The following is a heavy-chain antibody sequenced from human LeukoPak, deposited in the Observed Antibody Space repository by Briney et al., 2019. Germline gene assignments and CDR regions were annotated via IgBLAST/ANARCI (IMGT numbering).Heavy chain of an antibody. V-gene: IGHV3-21*04. D-gene: IGHD1-20*01. J-gene: IGHJ4*02. CDR3: AKNNWNDMPFVDD. CDR1: GFTFSSYS. Sequence: GGSLRLSCAASGFTFSSYSMNWVRQAPGKGLEWVSSISSSSSYIYYADSVKGRFTISRDNAKNSLYLQMNSLRAEDTAVYYCAKNNWNDMPFVDDWGQGTLVTVSS. CDR2: ISSSSSYI.